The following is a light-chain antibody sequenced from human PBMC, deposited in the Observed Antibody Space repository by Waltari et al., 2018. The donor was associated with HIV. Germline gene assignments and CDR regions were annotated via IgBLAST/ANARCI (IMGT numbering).Light chain of an antibody. CDR1: SSDVGGYNY. Sequence: QSALTQPPSASGSPGPSVTISCTGTSSDVGGYNYVAWYQQHPGDAPKLIIYEVTERPSGVPDRFSGSKSGNTASLTVSGLQAEDEADYYCSSYAGSNKLVFGGGTKLTVV. CDR3: SSYAGSNKLV. CDR2: EVT. V-gene: IGLV2-8*01. J-gene: IGLJ2*01.